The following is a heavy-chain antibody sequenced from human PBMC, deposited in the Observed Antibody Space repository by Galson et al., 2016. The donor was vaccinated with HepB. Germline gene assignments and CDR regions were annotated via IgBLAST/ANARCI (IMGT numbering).Heavy chain of an antibody. V-gene: IGHV3-13*01. CDR1: GFTFSSYD. CDR2: IGAAGDT. Sequence: SLRLSCAASGFTFSSYDMHWVRQATGKGLEWVSAIGAAGDTYYPGSVKGRSTISRENAKKSLYLQMNSLRAGDTAVYYCARGYEKSVAAAGKNWYFDLWGRGTLVTVSS. D-gene: IGHD6-13*01. J-gene: IGHJ2*01. CDR3: ARGYEKSVAAAGKNWYFDL.